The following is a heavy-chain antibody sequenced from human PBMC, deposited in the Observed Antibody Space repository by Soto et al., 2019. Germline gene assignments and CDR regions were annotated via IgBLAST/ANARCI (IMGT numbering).Heavy chain of an antibody. J-gene: IGHJ5*02. Sequence: ASVKVSCKASGYTFTSYGISWVRQAPGQGLEWMGWISAYNGNTNYAQKLQGRVTMTTDTSTSTAYMELRSLRSDDTAVYYCARCHIRIFGVVIEPWFDPWGQGTLVTVSS. CDR3: ARCHIRIFGVVIEPWFDP. D-gene: IGHD3-3*01. CDR1: GYTFTSYG. V-gene: IGHV1-18*01. CDR2: ISAYNGNT.